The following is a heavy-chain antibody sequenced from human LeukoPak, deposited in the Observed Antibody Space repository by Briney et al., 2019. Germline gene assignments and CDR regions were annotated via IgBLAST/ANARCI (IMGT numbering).Heavy chain of an antibody. CDR3: ARRVISEYSIDKGNWLDP. J-gene: IGHJ5*02. D-gene: IGHD2/OR15-2a*01. V-gene: IGHV4-4*09. CDR1: GGSISNYY. CDR2: ILSSGST. Sequence: PSETLSLTCTVSGGSISNYYWNWIRQSPGKGLEWIGYILSSGSTHHNPSLTGRISLSVDTSKNQFSLKPSSVTAADTAVYYCARRVISEYSIDKGNWLDPWGQGTLVTVSS.